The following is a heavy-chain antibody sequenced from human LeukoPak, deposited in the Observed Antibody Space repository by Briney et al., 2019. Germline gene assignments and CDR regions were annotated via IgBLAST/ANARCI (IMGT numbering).Heavy chain of an antibody. CDR1: GCTFSSYA. CDR2: IIPIFGTA. J-gene: IGHJ4*02. CDR3: ASSRVRFFDRIAVAVGFDY. V-gene: IGHV1-69*06. Sequence: SVKVSCKASGCTFSSYAISWVRQAPGQGLEWMGGIIPIFGTANYAQKFQGRVTITGDKSTSTAYKELSSLRSEDTAVYYCASSRVRFFDRIAVAVGFDYWGQGTLVTVSS. D-gene: IGHD6-19*01.